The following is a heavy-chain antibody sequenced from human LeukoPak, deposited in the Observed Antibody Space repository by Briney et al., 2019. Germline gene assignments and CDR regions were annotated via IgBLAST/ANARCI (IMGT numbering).Heavy chain of an antibody. CDR1: GFTFSSYA. D-gene: IGHD3-3*01. CDR2: ISGSGGST. V-gene: IGHV3-23*01. Sequence: GGSLRLSCAASGFTFSSYAMSWVRQAPGKGLEWVSAISGSGGSTYYADSVKGRFTISRDNSKNTLYLQMNSLRAEDTAVYYCAKNTNVLRFLEWLCSFDYWGQGTLVTVSS. J-gene: IGHJ4*02. CDR3: AKNTNVLRFLEWLCSFDY.